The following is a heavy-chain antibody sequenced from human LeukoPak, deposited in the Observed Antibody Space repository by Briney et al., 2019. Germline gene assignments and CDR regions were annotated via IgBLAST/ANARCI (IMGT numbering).Heavy chain of an antibody. D-gene: IGHD4-17*01. J-gene: IGHJ5*02. CDR3: AKDSVEYGGYPFDP. Sequence: GGSLRLSCAASGFTFSSCGMHWVRQAPGKGLEWVAVISYDGSNKYYADSVKGRFTISRDNSKNTLYLQMNSLRAEDTAVYYCAKDSVEYGGYPFDPWGQGTLVTVSS. V-gene: IGHV3-30*18. CDR1: GFTFSSCG. CDR2: ISYDGSNK.